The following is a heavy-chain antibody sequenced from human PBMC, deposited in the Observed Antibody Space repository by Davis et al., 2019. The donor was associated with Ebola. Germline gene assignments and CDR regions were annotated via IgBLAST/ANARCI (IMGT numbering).Heavy chain of an antibody. D-gene: IGHD4/OR15-4a*01. CDR1: GFTFSSYA. J-gene: IGHJ4*02. Sequence: PGGSLRLSCAASGFTFSSYAMSWVRQAPGKGLEWVSAISGSGGSTYYADSVKGRFTISRDNTKNSLYLQMNSLRAEDTAVYYCARGRWVLTPFDCWGQGTLVTVSS. CDR2: ISGSGGST. V-gene: IGHV3-23*01. CDR3: ARGRWVLTPFDC.